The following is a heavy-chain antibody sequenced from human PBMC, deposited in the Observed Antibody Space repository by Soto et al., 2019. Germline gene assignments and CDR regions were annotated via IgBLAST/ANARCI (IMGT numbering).Heavy chain of an antibody. D-gene: IGHD1-7*01. Sequence: SVKVSCKASGGTFSSYAISWVRQAPGQGLEWMGGIIPIFGTANYAQKFQGRVTITADESTSTAYMELSSLRSEDTAVYYCARARVTGTTGSYYYGMDVWGQGTTVTVSS. CDR3: ARARVTGTTGSYYYGMDV. CDR1: GGTFSSYA. CDR2: IIPIFGTA. V-gene: IGHV1-69*13. J-gene: IGHJ6*02.